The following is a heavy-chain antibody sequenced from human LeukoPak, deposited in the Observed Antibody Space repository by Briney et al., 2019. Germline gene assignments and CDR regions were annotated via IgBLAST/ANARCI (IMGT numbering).Heavy chain of an antibody. D-gene: IGHD3-22*01. CDR2: ISWNSGSI. Sequence: GRSLRLSCAASGFTFDDYAMHWVRQAPGKGLEWVSGISWNSGSIGYADSVKGRFTISRDNAKNSLYLQMNSLRAEDTAVYYCARELRGLHWFDPWGQGTLVTVSS. V-gene: IGHV3-9*01. CDR1: GFTFDDYA. J-gene: IGHJ5*02. CDR3: ARELRGLHWFDP.